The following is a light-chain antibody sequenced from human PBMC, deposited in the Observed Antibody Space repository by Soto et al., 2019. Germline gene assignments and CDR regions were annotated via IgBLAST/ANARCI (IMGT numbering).Light chain of an antibody. Sequence: EIQMTQSPSSLSASVGDRVTITCRASQRIRSNLNWYQQKPGKAPKLLIYTAASLQPGVPSRFSGSGSVTDFKLIIASLQLEDLTNYYWQQSHSLPPTFGQVTKEEIK. CDR3: QQSHSLPPT. CDR1: QRIRSN. J-gene: IGKJ1*01. V-gene: IGKV1-39*01. CDR2: TAA.